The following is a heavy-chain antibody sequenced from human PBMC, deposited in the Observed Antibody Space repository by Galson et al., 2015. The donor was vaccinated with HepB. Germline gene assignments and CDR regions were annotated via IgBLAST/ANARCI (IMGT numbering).Heavy chain of an antibody. CDR1: GFTFSRYW. CDR2: IKQDGSEI. Sequence: SLRLSCAASGFTFSRYWMSWVRQAPGKGLEWVASIKQDGSEIYYVDSVKGRFTISRDNAKNSLYLQMNSLRAEDTAVYYCASSPYRNYDLYYYAMDVWGQGTTVTVSS. CDR3: ASSPYRNYDLYYYAMDV. V-gene: IGHV3-7*01. J-gene: IGHJ6*02. D-gene: IGHD4-11*01.